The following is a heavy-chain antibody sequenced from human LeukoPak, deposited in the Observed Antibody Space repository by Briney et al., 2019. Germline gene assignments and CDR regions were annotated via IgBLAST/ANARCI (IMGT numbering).Heavy chain of an antibody. CDR2: ISINGDNT. CDR1: GFTFSYYT. V-gene: IGHV3-64*01. CDR3: AREVDGGFDP. D-gene: IGHD3-16*01. J-gene: IGHJ5*02. Sequence: GGSLRLSCAGSGFTFSYYTLHWGRQAPGKGLESVSAISINGDNTYYVNSVKGRFTISRDDSKNRLYLQMGSLRVDDMAVYYCAREVDGGFDPWGQGTLVTVSS.